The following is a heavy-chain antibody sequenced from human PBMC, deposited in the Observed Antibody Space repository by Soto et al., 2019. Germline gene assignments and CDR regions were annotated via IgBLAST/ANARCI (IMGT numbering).Heavy chain of an antibody. V-gene: IGHV3-33*01. D-gene: IGHD3-3*01. J-gene: IGHJ3*02. CDR3: ARDRSPNYDFWSGQRLDAFDI. CDR1: GFTFSSYG. CDR2: IWYDGSNK. Sequence: GGSLILSCAASGFTFSSYGMHWVRQAPGKGLEWVAVIWYDGSNKYYADSVKGRFTISRDNSKNTLYLQMNSLRAEDTAVYYCARDRSPNYDFWSGQRLDAFDIWGQGTMVTVSS.